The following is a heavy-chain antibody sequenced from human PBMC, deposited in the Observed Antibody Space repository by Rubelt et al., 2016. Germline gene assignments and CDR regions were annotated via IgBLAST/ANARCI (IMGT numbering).Heavy chain of an antibody. CDR1: GFTVNDNY. D-gene: IGHD6-19*01. CDR2: IYKDEKT. Sequence: SGFTVNDNYMNWVRQAPGRGLEWVSVIYKDEKTYYSDSLKARFTDSRLNSNNTWFLQMNSLRVEDTAVYYCTKGSEGAPHDYWGQGTLVSVSS. CDR3: TKGSEGAPHDY. J-gene: IGHJ4*02. V-gene: IGHV3-53*04.